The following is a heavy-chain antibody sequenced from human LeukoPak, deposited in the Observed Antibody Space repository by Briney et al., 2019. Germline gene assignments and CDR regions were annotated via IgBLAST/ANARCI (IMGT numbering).Heavy chain of an antibody. CDR1: GFTFSSRA. CDR2: ISYDGSSK. V-gene: IGHV3-30*03. CDR3: AIGPQRLVLSNYFDY. Sequence: AGGSPRLFCAASGFTFSSRAMYWVRQAPGRGLEWVAVISYDGSSKYYVDSVKGRFTISRDISKNTLYLQMDSLRAEDTAVYYCAIGPQRLVLSNYFDYWGQGTLVTVAS. D-gene: IGHD6-13*01. J-gene: IGHJ4*02.